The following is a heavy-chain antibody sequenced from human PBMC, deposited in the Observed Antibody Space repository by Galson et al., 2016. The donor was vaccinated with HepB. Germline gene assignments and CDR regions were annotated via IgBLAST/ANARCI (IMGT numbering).Heavy chain of an antibody. CDR2: ITPIFGTT. CDR3: AREHSSGLMDY. CDR1: GGTLSSYS. J-gene: IGHJ4*02. D-gene: IGHD6-19*01. Sequence: SVKVSCKDSGGTLSSYSISWVRQAPGQRLEWMGMITPIFGTTNYAQKFQGRVTINADESMTTSYMELRSLRSEDTAVYYCAREHSSGLMDYWGQGTLVTVSS. V-gene: IGHV1-69*13.